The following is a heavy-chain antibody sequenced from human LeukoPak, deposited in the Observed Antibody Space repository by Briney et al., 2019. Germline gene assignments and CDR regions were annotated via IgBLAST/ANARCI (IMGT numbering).Heavy chain of an antibody. CDR1: GGSISSSSYY. CDR2: IYYSGST. D-gene: IGHD3-16*02. Sequence: SETLSLTCTVSGGSISSSSYYWGWIRQPPGKGLEWIGSIYYSGSTYYNPSLKGRVTISVDTSKNQFSLKLSSVTAADTAVYYCARILYDYVWGSYRPYYFDYWGQGTLVTVSS. J-gene: IGHJ4*02. CDR3: ARILYDYVWGSYRPYYFDY. V-gene: IGHV4-39*01.